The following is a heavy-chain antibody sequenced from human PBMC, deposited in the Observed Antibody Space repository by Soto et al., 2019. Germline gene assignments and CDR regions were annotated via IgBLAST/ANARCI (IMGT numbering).Heavy chain of an antibody. CDR3: ARDGATMVRGVIVRIDY. J-gene: IGHJ4*02. D-gene: IGHD3-10*01. Sequence: EVQLVESGGGLVKPGGSLRLSCAASGFTLSSYSMNWVRQAPGKGLEWVSSISVSSSYIYYADSVKGRFSISRDNARNSLYLQMNSLRADDTAVYYCARDGATMVRGVIVRIDYWGQGTLVTVSS. V-gene: IGHV3-21*02. CDR1: GFTLSSYS. CDR2: ISVSSSYI.